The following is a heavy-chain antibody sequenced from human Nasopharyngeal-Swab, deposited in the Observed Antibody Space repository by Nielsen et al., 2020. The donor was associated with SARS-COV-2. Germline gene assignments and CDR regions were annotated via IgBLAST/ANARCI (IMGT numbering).Heavy chain of an antibody. V-gene: IGHV3-21*01. CDR1: GFTFSSYS. CDR3: ARGSYYYDSSGYYDY. CDR2: ISSSSSYI. J-gene: IGHJ4*02. D-gene: IGHD3-22*01. Sequence: GGSLRLSCAASGFTFSSYSMNWVRQAPGKGLEWVSSISSSSSYIYYADSVKGQFTISRDNAKNSLYLQMNSLRAEDTAVYCCARGSYYYDSSGYYDYWGQGTLVTVSS.